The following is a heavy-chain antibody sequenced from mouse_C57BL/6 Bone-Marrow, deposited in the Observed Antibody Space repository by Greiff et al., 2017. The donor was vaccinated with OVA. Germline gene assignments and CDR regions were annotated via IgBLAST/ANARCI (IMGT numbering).Heavy chain of an antibody. V-gene: IGHV1-19*01. Sequence: SGPVLVKPGASVKMSCKASGYTFTDYYMNWVKQSHGKSLEWIGVINPYNGGTSYNQKFKGKATLTVDKSSSTAYMELNSLTSEDSAVYYCAREGYYYGSSYDYWGQGTTLTVSS. J-gene: IGHJ2*01. CDR1: GYTFTDYY. CDR3: AREGYYYGSSYDY. D-gene: IGHD1-1*01. CDR2: INPYNGGT.